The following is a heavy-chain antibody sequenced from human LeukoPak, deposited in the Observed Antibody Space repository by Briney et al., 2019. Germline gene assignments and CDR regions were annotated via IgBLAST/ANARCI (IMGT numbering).Heavy chain of an antibody. D-gene: IGHD2-2*01. V-gene: IGHV3-66*01. Sequence: PGGSLRLSCAASGFTVSSNYMSWVRQAPGKGLEWVSVIYSGGSTYYADSVKGRFTISRDNSKNTLYLQMTSLRSEDTSVYYCAREGGGCSSTSCYAGGDAFDIWGQGTMVTVSS. J-gene: IGHJ3*02. CDR3: AREGGGCSSTSCYAGGDAFDI. CDR1: GFTVSSNY. CDR2: IYSGGST.